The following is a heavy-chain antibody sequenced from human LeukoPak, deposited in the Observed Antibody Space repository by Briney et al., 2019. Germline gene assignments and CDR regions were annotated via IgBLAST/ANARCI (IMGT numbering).Heavy chain of an antibody. Sequence: PGGSLRLSCAASGFTFSTYSMNWVRQAPGKGLEWISYISSTSSTIYYADSVKGRFTSSRDNAKDSLYLQMNSLRNEDTAVYYCARDPKVLRYFDWLPDGAFDIWGQGTMVTVSS. CDR1: GFTFSTYS. CDR3: ARDPKVLRYFDWLPDGAFDI. V-gene: IGHV3-48*02. D-gene: IGHD3-9*01. J-gene: IGHJ3*02. CDR2: ISSTSSTI.